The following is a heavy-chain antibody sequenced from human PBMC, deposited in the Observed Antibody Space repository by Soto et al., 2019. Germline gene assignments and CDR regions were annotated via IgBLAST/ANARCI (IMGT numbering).Heavy chain of an antibody. V-gene: IGHV1-2*02. J-gene: IGHJ4*02. CDR1: GYTFTGYY. Sequence: GASVKVSCKASGYTFTGYYMHWVRQAPGQGLEWMGWINASNGNTNYAQKFQGRVTITRDTSASTAYMELSSLRSEDTAVYYCARFSSGYFYYFDYWGQGTLVTV. CDR3: ARFSSGYFYYFDY. CDR2: INASNGNT. D-gene: IGHD3-22*01.